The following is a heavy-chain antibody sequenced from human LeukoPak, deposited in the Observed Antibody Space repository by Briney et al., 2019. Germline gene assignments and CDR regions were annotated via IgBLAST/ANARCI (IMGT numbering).Heavy chain of an antibody. Sequence: ASVKVSCKASGYTFTDYYIHWVRQAPGQGLEWMGWINPNSGGTDYVHRFQGRVTMTRDTSITTAYMEVSRLRSDDTALYYCARDLLHESFDYWGQGTLVTVSS. J-gene: IGHJ4*02. V-gene: IGHV1-2*02. CDR3: ARDLLHESFDY. CDR2: INPNSGGT. CDR1: GYTFTDYY.